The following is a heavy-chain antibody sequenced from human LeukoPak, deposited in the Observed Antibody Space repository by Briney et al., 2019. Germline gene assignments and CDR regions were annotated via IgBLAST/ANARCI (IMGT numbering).Heavy chain of an antibody. CDR2: ISWNSGSI. D-gene: IGHD2-2*01. V-gene: IGHV3-9*03. CDR3: AKDGEDQLHAGGALDY. Sequence: GGSLRLSCAASGFTFDDYAMHWVRQAPGKGLEWVSGISWNSGSIGYADSVKGRFTISRDNAKNSLYLQMNSLRAEDMALYYCAKDGEDQLHAGGALDYWGQGTLVTVSS. J-gene: IGHJ4*02. CDR1: GFTFDDYA.